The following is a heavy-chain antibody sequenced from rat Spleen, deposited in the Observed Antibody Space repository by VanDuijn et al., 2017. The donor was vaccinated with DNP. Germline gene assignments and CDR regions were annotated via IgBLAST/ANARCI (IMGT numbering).Heavy chain of an antibody. V-gene: IGHV5-7*01. CDR1: GFTFSDYY. D-gene: IGHD1-12*02. CDR3: TGGWGY. CDR2: ISYDGSST. J-gene: IGHJ2*01. Sequence: EVQLVESGGGLVQPGRSVKLSCAASGFTFSDYYMAWVRQAPKKGLEWVATISYDGSSTYYRDSVKGRLTISRDNAKSTLYLQMDSLRSEDTATYYCTGGWGYWGQGVMVTVSS.